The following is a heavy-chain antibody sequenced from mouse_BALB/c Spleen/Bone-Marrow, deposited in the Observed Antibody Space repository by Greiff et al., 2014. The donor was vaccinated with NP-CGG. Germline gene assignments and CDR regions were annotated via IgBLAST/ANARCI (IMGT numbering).Heavy chain of an antibody. CDR2: IHYSGNT. V-gene: IGHV3-1*02. CDR1: GYSITSGYS. J-gene: IGHJ4*01. CDR3: TRGDYGSYGAMDC. D-gene: IGHD2-1*01. Sequence: EVKLVESGPDLVKPSQSLSLTCTVTGYSITSGYSWHWIRQFPGNKLEWMGYIHYSGNTNYNPPLKSRISIIRDTSKNQFFLQLISVTTEDTATYYCTRGDYGSYGAMDCWGQGTSVTVSS.